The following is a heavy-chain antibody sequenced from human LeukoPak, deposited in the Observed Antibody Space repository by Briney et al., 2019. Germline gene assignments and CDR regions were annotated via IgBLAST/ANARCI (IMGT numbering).Heavy chain of an antibody. CDR1: GGSINNYY. CDR2: VSFSGST. J-gene: IGHJ6*02. Sequence: SETLSLTCIVSGGSINNYYWSWIRQPPGRGLEWLGEVSFSGSTNYNPSLTSRVTISADTSKNQFSLKLSSVTAADTAVYYCALYCRLSSNCGYYGMDLWGRGTTVTVSS. V-gene: IGHV4-59*08. D-gene: IGHD6-13*01. CDR3: ALYCRLSSNCGYYGMDL.